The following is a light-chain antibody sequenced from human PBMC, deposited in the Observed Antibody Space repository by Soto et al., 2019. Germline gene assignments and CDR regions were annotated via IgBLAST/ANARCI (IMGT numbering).Light chain of an antibody. CDR1: SGHSSYA. CDR2: LNSDGSH. J-gene: IGLJ2*01. Sequence: QLVLTQSPSASASLGASVKLTCTLSSGHSSYAIAWHQQQPEKGPRYLMKLNSDGSHSKGDGIPDRFSGSSSGAERYLTISSLQSEDEADYYCQTWGTGTSGVVFGGGTKVTVL. CDR3: QTWGTGTSGVV. V-gene: IGLV4-69*01.